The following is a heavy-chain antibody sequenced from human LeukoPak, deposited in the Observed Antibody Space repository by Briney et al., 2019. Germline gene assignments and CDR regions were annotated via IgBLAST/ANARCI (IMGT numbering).Heavy chain of an antibody. CDR1: GGSISSSSYY. J-gene: IGHJ1*01. CDR3: AREGGTRYFQH. D-gene: IGHD1-1*01. Sequence: PSETLSLTCTVSGGSISSSSYYWGWIRQPPGKGLEWIGSIYYSGSTYYNPSLKSRVTISVDTSKNQFSLKLSSVTAADTAVYYCAREGGTRYFQHWGQGTLVTVSS. CDR2: IYYSGST. V-gene: IGHV4-39*07.